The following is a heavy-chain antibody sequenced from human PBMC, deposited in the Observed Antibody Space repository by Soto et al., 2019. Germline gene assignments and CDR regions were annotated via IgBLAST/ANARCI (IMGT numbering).Heavy chain of an antibody. Sequence: ASVKVSCKASGGTFSSYAISWVRQAPGQGLEWMGGIIPIFGTANYAQKFQGRVTITADESTSTAYMELSSLRSEDTAVYYCARPGYSSDWSGGSYYYGMDVWGQGTTVTVSS. V-gene: IGHV1-69*13. D-gene: IGHD6-19*01. CDR3: ARPGYSSDWSGGSYYYGMDV. J-gene: IGHJ6*02. CDR2: IIPIFGTA. CDR1: GGTFSSYA.